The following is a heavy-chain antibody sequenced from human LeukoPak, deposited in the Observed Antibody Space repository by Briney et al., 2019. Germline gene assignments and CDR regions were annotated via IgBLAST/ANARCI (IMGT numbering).Heavy chain of an antibody. CDR2: IYYAGNT. CDR1: GGSISSYY. D-gene: IGHD1-26*01. V-gene: IGHV4-59*01. CDR3: ARYGRVGATHLDS. Sequence: TSETLSLTFTVSGGSISSYYWSWIRQPPGKGPEWIGYIYYAGNTNYNPPLKSRVSISVDTSKNRFSLKLNSVTAADTAVYYCARYGRVGATHLDSWGQGPLVTVSS. J-gene: IGHJ4*02.